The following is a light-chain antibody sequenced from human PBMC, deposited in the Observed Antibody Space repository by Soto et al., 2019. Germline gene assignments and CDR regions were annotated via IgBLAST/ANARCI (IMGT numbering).Light chain of an antibody. CDR1: RTLSTNS. Sequence: EIVLTQSPGTLSLSPGERATLSCRASRTLSTNSLAWYQQRPGQTPRLLIYAASTRDTDIPDRFNGSGSGTDFALTISRLEPEDFALYYCQLYNDSPLTFGPGTKVDVK. CDR3: QLYNDSPLT. J-gene: IGKJ3*01. CDR2: AAS. V-gene: IGKV3-20*01.